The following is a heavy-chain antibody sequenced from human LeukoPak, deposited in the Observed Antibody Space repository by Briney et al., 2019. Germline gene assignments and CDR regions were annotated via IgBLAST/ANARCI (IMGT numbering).Heavy chain of an antibody. CDR1: GYTFTGYY. CDR2: INPNSGGT. CDR3: ARGERGSSAIDY. V-gene: IGHV1-2*02. Sequence: ASVKVSCKASGYTFTGYYMHWVRQAPGQGLEWMGWINPNSGGTNYAQKFQGRVTMTRDTSISTAYMELSSLRSEDTAVYYCARGERGSSAIDYWGQGTLVTVSS. D-gene: IGHD6-6*01. J-gene: IGHJ4*02.